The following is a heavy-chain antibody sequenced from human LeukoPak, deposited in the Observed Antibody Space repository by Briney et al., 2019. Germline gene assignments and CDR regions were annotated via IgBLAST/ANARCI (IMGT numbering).Heavy chain of an antibody. V-gene: IGHV1-2*04. CDR2: INPNSGGT. CDR1: GYTFTDYY. Sequence: GASVKVSCKASGYTFTDYYIHWVRQAPGQGLEWMGWINPNSGGTNYVQKFRGWVTMTRDTSISTAYMELSRLKSDDTAVYYCARGRMVPDYWGQGTLVTVSS. CDR3: ARGRMVPDY. D-gene: IGHD3-10*01. J-gene: IGHJ4*02.